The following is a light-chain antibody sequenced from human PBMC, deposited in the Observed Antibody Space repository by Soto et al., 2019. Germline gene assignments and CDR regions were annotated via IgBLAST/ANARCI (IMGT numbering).Light chain of an antibody. Sequence: QLVLTQPPSVSGAPGQRVTISCTGSSSNIGAGYDVHGYQQLPGTAPKLLIYGNSNRPSGLPDRFSGSKSGTSASLAITGLQAENEADYCCQSYDSSLSGYVVFGGGTQLTVL. V-gene: IGLV1-40*01. CDR1: SSNIGAGYD. CDR2: GNS. CDR3: QSYDSSLSGYVV. J-gene: IGLJ2*01.